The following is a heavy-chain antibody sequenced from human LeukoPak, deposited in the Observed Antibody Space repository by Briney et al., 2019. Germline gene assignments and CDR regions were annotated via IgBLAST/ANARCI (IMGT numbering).Heavy chain of an antibody. Sequence: GGSLRLSCAASGFTFSSYAMSWVRQAPGKGLEWVSAISGSGGSTYYADSVKGRFTISRDNSKNTLYLQMNSLRAEDTAVYYCAKDKRAGRPLWYYLDYWGQGTLVTVSS. CDR2: ISGSGGST. D-gene: IGHD2-21*01. V-gene: IGHV3-23*01. CDR1: GFTFSSYA. J-gene: IGHJ4*02. CDR3: AKDKRAGRPLWYYLDY.